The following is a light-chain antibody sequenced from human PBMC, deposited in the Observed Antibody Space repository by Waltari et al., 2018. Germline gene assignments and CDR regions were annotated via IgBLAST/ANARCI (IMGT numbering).Light chain of an antibody. CDR1: IPRTFN. CDR3: SSRDISGDVV. CDR2: GKN. J-gene: IGLJ2*01. Sequence: SGLPRAPVGPVALGRTVRINCQGTIPRTFNATWCRQKPGQAPELVIYGKNNRPSGIPDRFSASNSGTTTSLTITGAQAEDEADYYCSSRDISGDVVFGGGTELTVL. V-gene: IGLV3-19*01.